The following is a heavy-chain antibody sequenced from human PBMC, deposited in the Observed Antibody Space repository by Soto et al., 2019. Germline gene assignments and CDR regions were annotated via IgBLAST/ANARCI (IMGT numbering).Heavy chain of an antibody. CDR1: GFIFSTTD. Sequence: GGSLRLSCEASGFIFSTTDMSWVRQAPGKGLEWVSTIYGDGRTNYYADSVGGRFSISRDNSKNMVYLQMDSLRVDDTAIYYCVKNSGWFNSWGQGSLVTVSS. CDR2: IYGDGRTN. CDR3: VKNSGWFNS. D-gene: IGHD3-10*01. J-gene: IGHJ5*01. V-gene: IGHV3-23*01.